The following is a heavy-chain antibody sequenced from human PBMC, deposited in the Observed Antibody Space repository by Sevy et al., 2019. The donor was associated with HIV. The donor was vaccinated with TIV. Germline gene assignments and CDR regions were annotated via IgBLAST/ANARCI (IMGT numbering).Heavy chain of an antibody. CDR3: AREGCTKPHDY. D-gene: IGHD2-8*01. V-gene: IGHV3-23*01. Sequence: GGSVRLSCAASGLTFRKYPMRWVRQPPGKALEWLSTLSFVCCEINHADSVKGRFTISRDNSKNSLYLQMNNLRAEDTAVYYCAREGCTKPHDYWGQGTLVTVSS. J-gene: IGHJ4*02. CDR1: GLTFRKYP. CDR2: LSFVCCEI.